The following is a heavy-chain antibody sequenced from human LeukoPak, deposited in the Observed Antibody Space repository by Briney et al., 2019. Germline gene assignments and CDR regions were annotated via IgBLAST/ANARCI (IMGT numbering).Heavy chain of an antibody. CDR2: ISSSSSTI. V-gene: IGHV3-48*01. Sequence: GGSLRLSCAASGFTFSSYSMNWVRQAPGKGLEWVSYISSSSSTIYYADSVKGRFTISRDNAKNSLYLQMNSLRVEDTAVFYCARGRGGTDDFWSGYYTGYFDYWGQGTLVTVSS. CDR3: ARGRGGTDDFWSGYYTGYFDY. CDR1: GFTFSSYS. D-gene: IGHD3-3*01. J-gene: IGHJ4*02.